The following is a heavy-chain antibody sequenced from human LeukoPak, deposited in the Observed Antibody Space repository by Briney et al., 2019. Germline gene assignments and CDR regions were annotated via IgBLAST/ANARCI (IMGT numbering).Heavy chain of an antibody. CDR1: GGSITSTTYF. V-gene: IGHV4-39*01. Sequence: SETLSLXCTVSGGSITSTTYFWGWVRQPPGRDLEWLGTISYSGNTYYNPSLKSRLTLSVDTSKNQFSLNLNSVTAADTAIYYCARLRARLGYCISTSCHGYFDYWAQGTLVTVSS. CDR2: ISYSGNT. J-gene: IGHJ4*02. D-gene: IGHD2-2*01. CDR3: ARLRARLGYCISTSCHGYFDY.